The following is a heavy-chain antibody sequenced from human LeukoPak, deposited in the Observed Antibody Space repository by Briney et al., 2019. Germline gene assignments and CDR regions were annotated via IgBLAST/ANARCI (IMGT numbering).Heavy chain of an antibody. J-gene: IGHJ6*02. D-gene: IGHD6-13*01. Sequence: ASVKVSCKASGYTFTSYGISWVRQAPGQGLEWMGWISAYNGNTNYAQKLQGRVTMTTDTSTSTAYMELRSLRSGDTAVYYCARDRPELDAEPYYYYYGMDVWGQGTTVTVSS. V-gene: IGHV1-18*01. CDR2: ISAYNGNT. CDR1: GYTFTSYG. CDR3: ARDRPELDAEPYYYYYGMDV.